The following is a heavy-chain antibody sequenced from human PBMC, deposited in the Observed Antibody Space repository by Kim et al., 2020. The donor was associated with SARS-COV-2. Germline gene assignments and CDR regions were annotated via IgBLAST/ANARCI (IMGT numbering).Heavy chain of an antibody. J-gene: IGHJ4*02. D-gene: IGHD2-21*02. Sequence: NPSHNGRITISIATSKNQFSLKLSCVTAADTAVYYCARGPPIGGGDCYSHWGQGTLVTVSS. V-gene: IGHV4-30-2*05. CDR3: ARGPPIGGGDCYSH.